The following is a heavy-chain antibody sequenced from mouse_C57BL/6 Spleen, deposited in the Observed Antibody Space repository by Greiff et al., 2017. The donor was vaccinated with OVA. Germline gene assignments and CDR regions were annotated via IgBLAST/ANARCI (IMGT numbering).Heavy chain of an antibody. CDR3: AIHSITTVVADGVDY. V-gene: IGHV1-7*01. J-gene: IGHJ4*01. Sequence: QVQLQQSGAELAKPGASVKLSCKASGYTFTSYWMHWVKQRPGQGLEWIGYITPSSGYTKYNQKFKDKATLTADKSSSTAYMQLSSLTYEDSAVYYCAIHSITTVVADGVDYWGQGTSVTVSA. D-gene: IGHD1-1*01. CDR2: ITPSSGYT. CDR1: GYTFTSYW.